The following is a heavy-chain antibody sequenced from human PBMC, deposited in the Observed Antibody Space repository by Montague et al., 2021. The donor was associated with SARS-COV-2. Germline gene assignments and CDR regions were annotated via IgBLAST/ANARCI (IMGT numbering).Heavy chain of an antibody. CDR1: GGSISSSNW. V-gene: IGHV4-4*02. D-gene: IGHD6-13*01. CDR3: ARVIAAAGRAANYFDY. J-gene: IGHJ4*02. CDR2: IYHSGST. Sequence: SESLSLTCAVSGGSISSSNWWSWVRQPPGKGLEWIGEIYHSGSTNYNPSLKSRVTISVDKSKNQFSLKLSSVTAADTAVYYCARVIAAAGRAANYFDYWGQGTLVTVSS.